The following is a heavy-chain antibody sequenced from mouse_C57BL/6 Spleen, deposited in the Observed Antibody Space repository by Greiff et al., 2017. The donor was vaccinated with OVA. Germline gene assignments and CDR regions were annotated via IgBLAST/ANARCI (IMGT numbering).Heavy chain of an antibody. CDR2: IDPETGGT. Sequence: VQLQQSGAELVRPGASVTLSCKASGYTFTDYEMHWVKQTPVHGLEWIGAIDPETGGTAYNQKFKGKAILTADKSSSTAYMELRSLTSEDSAVYYCTRCYDSRSNWYFDVWGTEATVTASS. D-gene: IGHD1-1*01. CDR3: TRCYDSRSNWYFDV. J-gene: IGHJ1*03. CDR1: GYTFTDYE. V-gene: IGHV1-15*01.